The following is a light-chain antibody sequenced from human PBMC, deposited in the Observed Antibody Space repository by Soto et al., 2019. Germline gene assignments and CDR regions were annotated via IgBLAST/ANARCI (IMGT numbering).Light chain of an antibody. CDR2: GVS. CDR3: SSYTSSSTNVV. J-gene: IGLJ2*01. CDR1: SSDVGGYNY. Sequence: QSVLTQPASVSGSPGQSITISCTGTSSDVGGYNYVSWYQQHPGKAPKLMIYGVSNRPSGVSNRFSGSKSGNTASLTISGLQAEDEADYYCSSYTSSSTNVVFGRGTKLTVL. V-gene: IGLV2-14*01.